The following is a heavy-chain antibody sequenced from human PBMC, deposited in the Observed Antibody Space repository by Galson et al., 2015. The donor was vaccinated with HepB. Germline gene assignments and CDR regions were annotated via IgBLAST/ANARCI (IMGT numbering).Heavy chain of an antibody. D-gene: IGHD2-21*02. V-gene: IGHV1-3*01. Sequence: SVKVSCKASGYTFTTYAMHWVRQAPGQRLEWMGWINAGNGRTNYSQKFQGRVTITRDTSASTAYMELSSLRSEDTAVYYCAGTPVASIRFDYWGQGTLVTVSS. CDR1: GYTFTTYA. CDR2: INAGNGRT. CDR3: AGTPVASIRFDY. J-gene: IGHJ4*02.